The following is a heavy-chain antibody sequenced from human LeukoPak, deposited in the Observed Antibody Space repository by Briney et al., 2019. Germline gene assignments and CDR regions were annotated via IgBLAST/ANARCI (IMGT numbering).Heavy chain of an antibody. V-gene: IGHV3-30*18. J-gene: IGHJ4*02. D-gene: IGHD1-1*01. CDR3: VKGLVQTTMSYSVDY. Sequence: AGVSLRLSCAASGFTFTNYAMHWVRQTPGKGLEWVALISSDGSKNIYADPVKGRFTVSRDNSKNTLYLQMNSLRAEDTAVYYCVKGLVQTTMSYSVDYWGQGALVTVSS. CDR2: ISSDGSKN. CDR1: GFTFTNYA.